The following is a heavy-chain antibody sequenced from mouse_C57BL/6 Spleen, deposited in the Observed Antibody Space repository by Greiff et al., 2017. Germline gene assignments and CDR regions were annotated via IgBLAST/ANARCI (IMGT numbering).Heavy chain of an antibody. J-gene: IGHJ2*01. CDR3: ARSYSNYGRGDFDY. Sequence: QVQLQQSGPELVKPGASVKISCKASGYSFTSYYIHWVKQRPGQGLEWIGWIYPGSGNTKYNEKFKGKATLTADTSSSTAYMQLSSLTSEDSAVYYCARSYSNYGRGDFDYWGQGTTLTVSS. D-gene: IGHD2-5*01. CDR1: GYSFTSYY. CDR2: IYPGSGNT. V-gene: IGHV1-66*01.